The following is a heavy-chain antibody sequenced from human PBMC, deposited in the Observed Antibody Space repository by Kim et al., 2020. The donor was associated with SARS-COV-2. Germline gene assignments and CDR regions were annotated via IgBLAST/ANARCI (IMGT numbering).Heavy chain of an antibody. Sequence: KFSADSVKGRFTISRDYSKNTVYLQMNSLRPEDTGVYYCAKDMAGIRGMDVWGQGTTVTVSS. V-gene: IGHV3-30*02. D-gene: IGHD1-20*01. J-gene: IGHJ6*02. CDR3: AKDMAGIRGMDV. CDR2: K.